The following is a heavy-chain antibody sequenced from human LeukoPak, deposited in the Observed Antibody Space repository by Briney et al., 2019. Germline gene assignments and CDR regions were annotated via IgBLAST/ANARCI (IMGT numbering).Heavy chain of an antibody. CDR1: GFTVSSNY. CDR2: IYSGGST. D-gene: IGHD6-19*01. Sequence: GGSLRLSCEVSGFTVSSNYMSWVRQAPGKGLEWVSVIYSGGSTYYVDSVKGRFTISRDNSKNTLYLQMNSLRAEDTAVYYCARGVALHSDGWTPPVYWGQGTLVTVSS. CDR3: ARGVALHSDGWTPPVY. J-gene: IGHJ4*02. V-gene: IGHV3-66*01.